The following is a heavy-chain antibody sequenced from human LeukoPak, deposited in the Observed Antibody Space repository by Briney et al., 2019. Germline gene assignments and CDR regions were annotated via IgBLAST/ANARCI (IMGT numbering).Heavy chain of an antibody. CDR2: IYYSGST. V-gene: IGHV4-30-4*01. J-gene: IGHJ6*02. D-gene: IGHD2-15*01. CDR3: ARYNIGVGKYYYYYGMDV. CDR1: GGSISSGDYY. Sequence: SETLSLTCTVSGGSISSGDYYWSWIRQPPGKGLEWIGYIYYSGSTYYNPSLKSRVTISVDTSKNQFSLKLSSVTAADTAVYYCARYNIGVGKYYYYYGMDVWGQGTTVTVSS.